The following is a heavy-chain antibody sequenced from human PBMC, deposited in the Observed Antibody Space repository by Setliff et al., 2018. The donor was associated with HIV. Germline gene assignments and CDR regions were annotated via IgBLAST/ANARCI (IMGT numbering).Heavy chain of an antibody. D-gene: IGHD3-3*01. V-gene: IGHV4-61*02. CDR2: IYTSGST. J-gene: IGHJ4*02. CDR1: GGSISSGSYY. CDR3: ASLAYNFWSGRPPFDY. Sequence: PSETLSLTCTVSGGSISSGSYYWSWIRQPAGKGLEWIGLIYTSGSTNYNPSLKSRVTISLDTSNQQFSLKLTSVTAADTAKYYCASLAYNFWSGRPPFDYWGQGTLVTVSS.